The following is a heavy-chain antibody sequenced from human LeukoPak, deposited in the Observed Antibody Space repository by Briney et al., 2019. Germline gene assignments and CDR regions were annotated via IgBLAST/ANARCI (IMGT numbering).Heavy chain of an antibody. CDR3: AKRPARPKPFDC. D-gene: IGHD1-14*01. CDR1: GGSFSGYY. Sequence: ETLSLTCAVYGGSFSGYYWSWIRQPPGKGLEWVSAIDGSGTNTLYADSVKGRFTISRDNSKNTAYLQMNSLRAEDTAIYYCAKRPARPKPFDCWGQGTLVTVSS. J-gene: IGHJ4*02. V-gene: IGHV3-23*01. CDR2: IDGSGTNT.